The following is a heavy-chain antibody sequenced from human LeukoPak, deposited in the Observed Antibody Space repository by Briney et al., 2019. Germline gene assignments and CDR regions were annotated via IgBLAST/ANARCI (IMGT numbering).Heavy chain of an antibody. CDR3: ARDSSEIRSLIVH. CDR2: ITPLFGTA. J-gene: IGHJ1*01. Sequence: SVKVSCKASGGTFSNYAINWVRQAPGQGLEWMGGITPLFGTAKYAQKFQGRVTTIADESTSTAYMELSSLRSEDTAVYYCARDSSEIRSLIVHWGQGTLVTVSS. CDR1: GGTFSNYA. V-gene: IGHV1-69*01. D-gene: IGHD1-14*01.